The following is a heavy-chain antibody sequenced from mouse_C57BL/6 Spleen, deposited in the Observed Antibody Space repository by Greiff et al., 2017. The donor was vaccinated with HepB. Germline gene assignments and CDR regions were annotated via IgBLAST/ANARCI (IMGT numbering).Heavy chain of an antibody. CDR3: ARTWPHYYHRGYFDV. CDR2: ISYDGSN. V-gene: IGHV3-6*01. D-gene: IGHD1-1*01. J-gene: IGHJ1*03. CDR1: GYSITSGYY. Sequence: EVQLQQSGPGLVKPSQSLSLTCSVTGYSITSGYYWNWIRQFPGNKLEWMGYISYDGSNNYNPSLKNRISITRDTSKNQFFLKLNSVTTEDTATYYCARTWPHYYHRGYFDVWGTGTTVTVSS.